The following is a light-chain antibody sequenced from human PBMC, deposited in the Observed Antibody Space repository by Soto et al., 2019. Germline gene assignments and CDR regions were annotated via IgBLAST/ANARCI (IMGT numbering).Light chain of an antibody. CDR3: QQYGSSPRT. V-gene: IGKV3-15*01. CDR2: GAS. Sequence: EVLLRQSPGTLSLYPGDRATLSCRASQRVSSNLAWYQQKPGQAPRLLIYGASTRATGIPARFSGSGSGTEFTLTISSLQSEDFAVYYCQQYGSSPRTFGQGTKVDI. J-gene: IGKJ1*01. CDR1: QRVSSN.